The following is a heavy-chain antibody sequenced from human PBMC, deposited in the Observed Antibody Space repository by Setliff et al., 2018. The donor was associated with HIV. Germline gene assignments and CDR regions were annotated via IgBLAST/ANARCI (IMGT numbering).Heavy chain of an antibody. CDR2: IRYDGSNK. V-gene: IGHV3-30*02. Sequence: PGGSLRLSCAASGFTFSSYGMHWVRQAPGKGLEWVAFIRYDGSNKYYVDSVQGRFTISRDNAKNSLYLQMNSLRAEDTAVYYCARSHYDSRGYYYRGDAFDIWGLGTMVTVSS. CDR1: GFTFSSYG. J-gene: IGHJ3*02. CDR3: ARSHYDSRGYYYRGDAFDI. D-gene: IGHD3-22*01.